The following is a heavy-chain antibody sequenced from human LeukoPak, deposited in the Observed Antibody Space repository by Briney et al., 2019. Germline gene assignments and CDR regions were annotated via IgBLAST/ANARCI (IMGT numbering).Heavy chain of an antibody. CDR2: ISGSGGST. J-gene: IGHJ4*02. D-gene: IGHD3-16*01. V-gene: IGHV3-23*01. Sequence: PGGSLRLSCAASGFTFSSYGMSWVRQAPGKGLEWVSAISGSGGSTYYADSVKGRFTISRDNSKNTLYLQMNSLRAEDTAVYYCAKGSDYVWGSYSSPYFDYWGQGTLVTVSS. CDR1: GFTFSSYG. CDR3: AKGSDYVWGSYSSPYFDY.